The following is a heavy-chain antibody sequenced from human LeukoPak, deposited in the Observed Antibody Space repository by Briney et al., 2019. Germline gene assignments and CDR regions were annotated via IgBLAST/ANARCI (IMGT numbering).Heavy chain of an antibody. V-gene: IGHV1-18*01. J-gene: IGHJ4*02. CDR1: GSTFTNYV. CDR3: ARDARDSGTYRRH. CDR2: ISADNGNT. Sequence: ASVKVSCKAFGSTFTNYVITWVRQAPGQGLEWMGWISADNGNTIYAVNLQGRVTMTTDTSTSTASMELRSLTSDDPAVYYCARDARDSGTYRRHWGQRSLVSASS. D-gene: IGHD3-3*01.